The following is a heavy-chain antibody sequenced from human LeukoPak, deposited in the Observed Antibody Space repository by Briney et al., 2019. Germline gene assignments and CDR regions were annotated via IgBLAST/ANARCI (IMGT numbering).Heavy chain of an antibody. CDR1: GGSISSSSYY. D-gene: IGHD5-24*01. V-gene: IGHV4-39*01. Sequence: SETLSLTCTVSGGSISSSSYYWGWIRQPPGKGLEWIGSIYYSGSTYYNLSLKSRVTISVDTSKNQFSLKLSSVTAADTAVYYCARLFRHVATINYWGQGTLVTVSS. CDR3: ARLFRHVATINY. J-gene: IGHJ4*02. CDR2: IYYSGST.